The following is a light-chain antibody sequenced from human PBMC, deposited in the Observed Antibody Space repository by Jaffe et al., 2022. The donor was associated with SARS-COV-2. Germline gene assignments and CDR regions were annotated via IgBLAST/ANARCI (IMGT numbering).Light chain of an antibody. CDR2: AAS. CDR3: QQYNDYPRT. J-gene: IGKJ2*01. Sequence: DIQMTQSPSTLSASVGDRVTITCRASQSINNWLAWYQQRPGKAPKLLIFAASSLEPGVPSRFSGSGSGTDFTLTISSLQPDDSATYFCQQYNDYPRTFGQGTKLEI. CDR1: QSINNW. V-gene: IGKV1-5*03.